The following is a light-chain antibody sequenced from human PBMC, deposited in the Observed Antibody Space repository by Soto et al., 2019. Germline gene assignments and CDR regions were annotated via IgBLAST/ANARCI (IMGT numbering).Light chain of an antibody. J-gene: IGLJ1*01. Sequence: QSALTQPRSVSGSPGQSVTISCTGTSSPVGGYHYVSWYQQFPGKAPKLMIYAGSQRPSGVPDRFSGSESGSTASLTISGLQAEDEADYYCSSYTATSTLPIFGTGTKLTVL. CDR1: SSPVGGYHY. CDR2: AGS. CDR3: SSYTATSTLPI. V-gene: IGLV2-11*01.